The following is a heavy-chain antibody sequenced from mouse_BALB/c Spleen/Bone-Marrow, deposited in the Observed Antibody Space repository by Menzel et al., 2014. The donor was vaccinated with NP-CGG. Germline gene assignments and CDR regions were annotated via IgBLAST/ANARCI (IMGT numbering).Heavy chain of an antibody. D-gene: IGHD1-1*01. Sequence: VQGVESGPELVKPGASVRISCKASGYTFTSYYIHWVKQRPGQGLEWIGWIYPGNVNTKYNEKFKGKATLTADKSSSTAYMQLSSLTSEDSAVYFCARSLITTVVANYAMDYWGQGTSVTVSS. V-gene: IGHV1S56*01. CDR2: IYPGNVNT. J-gene: IGHJ4*01. CDR3: ARSLITTVVANYAMDY. CDR1: GYTFTSYY.